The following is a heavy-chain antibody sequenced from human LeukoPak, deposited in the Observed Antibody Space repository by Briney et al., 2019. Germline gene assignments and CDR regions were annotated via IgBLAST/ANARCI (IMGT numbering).Heavy chain of an antibody. D-gene: IGHD3-10*01. Sequence: GGSLRLSCVASGFTFSNAWMTWVRQAPGRGLEWVGRITSKTDGETALYAAPVKGRLTISRDDSQNTLYRQMNSLKIEDTAVYYCTLYDSGKIDYWGQGTLVTVSS. CDR1: GFTFSNAW. J-gene: IGHJ4*02. CDR3: TLYDSGKIDY. CDR2: ITSKTDGETA. V-gene: IGHV3-15*01.